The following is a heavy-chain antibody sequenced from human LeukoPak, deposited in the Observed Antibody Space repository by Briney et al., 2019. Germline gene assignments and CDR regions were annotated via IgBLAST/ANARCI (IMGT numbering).Heavy chain of an antibody. Sequence: PGGSLRLSCAASGFTFSTFSMSWVRQAPGKGLEWVSYISTGSAVIYYADSVRGRFTISRDDARNSVSLQMNSQRADDTAVYYCARDVGYCSGGSCYRWFASWGQGTLVTVSS. CDR2: ISTGSAVI. CDR3: ARDVGYCSGGSCYRWFAS. V-gene: IGHV3-48*01. CDR1: GFTFSTFS. D-gene: IGHD2-15*01. J-gene: IGHJ5*01.